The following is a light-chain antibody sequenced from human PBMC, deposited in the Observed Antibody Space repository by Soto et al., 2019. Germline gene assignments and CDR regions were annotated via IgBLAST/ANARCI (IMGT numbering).Light chain of an antibody. Sequence: QSVLTQPASVSGSPGQSITISCTGTSSDVGGYNYVSWYQQHPGKAPKLMIYEVSNRPSGVSNRFSGSKSGDTASLTISGLQAEDEADYYYSSYTSSSTLYVFGTGTKV. V-gene: IGLV2-14*01. CDR3: SSYTSSSTLYV. J-gene: IGLJ1*01. CDR1: SSDVGGYNY. CDR2: EVS.